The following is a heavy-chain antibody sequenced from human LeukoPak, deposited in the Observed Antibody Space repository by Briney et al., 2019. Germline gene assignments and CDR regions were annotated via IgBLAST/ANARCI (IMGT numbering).Heavy chain of an antibody. D-gene: IGHD2-2*01. CDR2: INPNSGGT. CDR1: EYTFTGYY. J-gene: IGHJ4*02. CDR3: ASEGYCSSTSCYWGNY. V-gene: IGHV1-2*06. Sequence: GASVKVSCKAPEYTFTGYYMHWVRQAPGQGLEWMGRINPNSGGTNYAQKFQGRVTMTRDTSISTAYMELSRLRSDDTAVYYCASEGYCSSTSCYWGNYWGQGTLVTVSS.